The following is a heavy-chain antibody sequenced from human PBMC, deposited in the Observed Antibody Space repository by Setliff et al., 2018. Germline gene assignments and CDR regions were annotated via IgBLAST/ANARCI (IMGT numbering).Heavy chain of an antibody. V-gene: IGHV4-34*01. CDR3: ARGTDYHGSGSYWAKDV. D-gene: IGHD3-10*01. CDR1: GGSFSDYY. CDR2: INHSGST. Sequence: SETLSLTCAVYGGSFSDYYWSWIRQSPGKGLEWIGEINHSGSTNYNPSLKPRVTISVDTSKNQFSLTLSSVTAADTAVYYCARGTDYHGSGSYWAKDVWGKGTTVTVSS. J-gene: IGHJ6*04.